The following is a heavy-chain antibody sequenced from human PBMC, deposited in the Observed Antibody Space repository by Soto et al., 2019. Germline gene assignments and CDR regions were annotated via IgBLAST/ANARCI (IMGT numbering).Heavy chain of an antibody. CDR2: IKQDESEK. CDR3: AKVSARVVTTSYGMDF. Sequence: GGSLRLACEASGFTFNKYCMSWVRPAPGKGLEWVANIKQDESEKYYVDSVKGRFTISRDNARSSIYLQINSLRAGDTAVYHCAKVSARVVTTSYGMDFWGQGTTVTVSS. V-gene: IGHV3-7*03. D-gene: IGHD3-3*01. CDR1: GFTFNKYC. J-gene: IGHJ6*02.